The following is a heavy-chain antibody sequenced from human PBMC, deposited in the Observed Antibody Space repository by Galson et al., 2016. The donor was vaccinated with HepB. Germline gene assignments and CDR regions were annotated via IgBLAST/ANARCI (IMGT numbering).Heavy chain of an antibody. V-gene: IGHV3-43*01. CDR1: GFTFDNYP. CDR3: ANDMTAWAAGFFDF. D-gene: IGHD2-21*01. J-gene: IGHJ4*02. Sequence: SLRLSCAASGFTFDNYPMHWVRRLPGKGLEWVSLISWDGAHTYYSDSVKGRFTISRDNSKNSLYLEMKSLRMEDTALYFCANDMTAWAAGFFDFWGPGTLVTVSS. CDR2: ISWDGAHT.